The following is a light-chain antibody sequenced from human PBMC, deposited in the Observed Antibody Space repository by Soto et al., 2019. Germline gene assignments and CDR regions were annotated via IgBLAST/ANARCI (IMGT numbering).Light chain of an antibody. CDR3: SSYTSSSTGV. J-gene: IGLJ1*01. Sequence: QSVLTQPASVSGSPGQSITISCPGTSSYVGGYNYVSWYQQHPGKAPKLMIYDVSNRPSGVSNRFSGSKSGNTASLTISGLQAEDEADYYCSSYTSSSTGVFGTGTKVTVL. V-gene: IGLV2-14*01. CDR1: SSYVGGYNY. CDR2: DVS.